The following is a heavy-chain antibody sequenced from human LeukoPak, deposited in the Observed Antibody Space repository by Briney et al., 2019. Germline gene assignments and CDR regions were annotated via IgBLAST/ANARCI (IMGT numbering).Heavy chain of an antibody. V-gene: IGHV3-30-3*02. CDR1: GFTFSSYA. Sequence: GRSLRLSCAASGFTFSSYAMHWVRQAPGKGLEWVAVISYDGSNKYYADSVKGRFTISRDNFKNTLYLQMNSLRAEDTAIYYCAKCPYGSGSYMYYGMDVWGQGTTVTVSS. J-gene: IGHJ6*02. CDR3: AKCPYGSGSYMYYGMDV. CDR2: ISYDGSNK. D-gene: IGHD3-10*01.